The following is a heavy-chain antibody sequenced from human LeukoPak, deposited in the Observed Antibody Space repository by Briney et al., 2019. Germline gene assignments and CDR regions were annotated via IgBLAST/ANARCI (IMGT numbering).Heavy chain of an antibody. Sequence: SETLSLTCSVAGGPISSYYWSWIRQPPGKGLEWIGYIYYSGNTNTSYNPSLKSRVTISADTSKNQFSLKLSSVTAADTAVYYCARDGYYDSSGYYYKLDAFDIWGQGTTVTVSS. CDR1: GGPISSYY. J-gene: IGHJ3*02. CDR2: IYYSGNT. CDR3: ARDGYYDSSGYYYKLDAFDI. V-gene: IGHV4-59*01. D-gene: IGHD3-22*01.